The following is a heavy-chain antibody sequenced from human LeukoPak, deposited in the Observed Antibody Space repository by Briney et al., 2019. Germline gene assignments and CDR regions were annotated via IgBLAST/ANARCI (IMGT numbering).Heavy chain of an antibody. J-gene: IGHJ4*02. CDR1: GYTFTSYY. Sequence: ASVKVSCKASGYTFTSYYMHWVRQAPGQGLEWMGIINPSGGSTSYAQKFQGRVTMTRDTSTSTVYMELSSLRSEDTAVYYCARVDCGGDCYSSVGLDYWGQGTLVTVSS. V-gene: IGHV1-46*03. D-gene: IGHD2-21*01. CDR2: INPSGGST. CDR3: ARVDCGGDCYSSVGLDY.